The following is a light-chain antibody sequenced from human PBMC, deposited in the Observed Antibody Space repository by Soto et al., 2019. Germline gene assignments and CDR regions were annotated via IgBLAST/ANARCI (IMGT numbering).Light chain of an antibody. Sequence: IVMTQSPATLSVSPGERATLSCRASRGISSNLAWYQQKPGQAPRLLIYDASTRATGIPARFSGSGSGTDFTLTISRLEPEDFAVYYCQQYGSSPRTFGQGTKVDIK. CDR1: RGISSN. CDR2: DAS. V-gene: IGKV3-15*01. CDR3: QQYGSSPRT. J-gene: IGKJ1*01.